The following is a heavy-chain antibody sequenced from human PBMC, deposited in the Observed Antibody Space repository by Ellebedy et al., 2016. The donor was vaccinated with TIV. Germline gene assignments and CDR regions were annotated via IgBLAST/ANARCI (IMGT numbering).Heavy chain of an antibody. D-gene: IGHD2-15*01. CDR1: GFTFSSYA. J-gene: IGHJ4*02. CDR3: ARLGCSGGSCYFDY. V-gene: IGHV3-30-3*01. Sequence: GGSLRLSXAASGFTFSSYAMHWVRQAPGKGLEWVAVISYDGSNKYYADSVKGRFTISRDNSKNTLYLQMNSLRAEDTALYYCARLGCSGGSCYFDYWGQGTLVTVSS. CDR2: ISYDGSNK.